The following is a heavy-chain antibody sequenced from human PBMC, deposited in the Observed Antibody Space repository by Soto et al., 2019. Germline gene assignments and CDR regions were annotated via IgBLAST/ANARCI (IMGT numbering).Heavy chain of an antibody. J-gene: IGHJ6*02. Sequence: PGGSLRLSCAASGFTFSNYAMSWVRQAPGKGLEWVSGISVSVDRTYYAESMKGRFTISRDGSKNTLYLQMNSLRAEDTAVYYCAKALSTNCDGTSCPYGMDIWGQGTKVTVSS. CDR3: AKALSTNCDGTSCPYGMDI. CDR1: GFTFSNYA. V-gene: IGHV3-23*01. D-gene: IGHD2-15*01. CDR2: ISVSVDRT.